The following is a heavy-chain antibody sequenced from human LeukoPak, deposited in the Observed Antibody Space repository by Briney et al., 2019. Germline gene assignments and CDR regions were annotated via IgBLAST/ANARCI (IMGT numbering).Heavy chain of an antibody. D-gene: IGHD5-18*01. CDR1: GFTYNSHA. Sequence: GGSLRLSCVASGFTYNSHAMSWVRQAPGKGLEWVSGISANGANTYYTDSVRGRFTISRDNSKNTVYLQMSSLSAEDTAIYYCAKDQGFSYYYLDYWGQGILVTASS. CDR2: ISANGANT. CDR3: AKDQGFSYYYLDY. J-gene: IGHJ4*02. V-gene: IGHV3-23*01.